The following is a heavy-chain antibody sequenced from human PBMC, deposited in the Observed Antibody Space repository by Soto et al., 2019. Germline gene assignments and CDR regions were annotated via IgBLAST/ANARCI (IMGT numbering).Heavy chain of an antibody. CDR2: IYYRGST. J-gene: IGHJ5*02. CDR3: ASSAIVGREVNTWFDP. V-gene: IGHV4-59*01. D-gene: IGHD1-26*01. Sequence: QVHLQESGPGLVKASETLSLTCTVSGDSITGSHWNWIRQPLGKPLAWIGYIYYRGSTTYNPSLKSRLTLSVDTSKNQTFLRLNSVTAADTAVYFCASSAIVGREVNTWFDPWGQGILVTVSS. CDR1: GDSITGSH.